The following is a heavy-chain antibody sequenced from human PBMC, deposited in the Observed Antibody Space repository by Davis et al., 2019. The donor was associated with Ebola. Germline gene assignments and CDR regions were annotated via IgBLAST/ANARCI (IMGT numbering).Heavy chain of an antibody. CDR1: GFTFSDYY. V-gene: IGHV3-11*01. D-gene: IGHD5-24*01. CDR3: ARDESRWLQLRGRDY. CDR2: ISSSGSTI. J-gene: IGHJ4*02. Sequence: GESLKISCAASGFTFSDYYMSWIRQAPGKGLEWVSYISSSGSTIYYADSVKGRFTISRDNAKNSLYLQMNSLRAEDTAVYYCARDESRWLQLRGRDYWGQGTLVTVSS.